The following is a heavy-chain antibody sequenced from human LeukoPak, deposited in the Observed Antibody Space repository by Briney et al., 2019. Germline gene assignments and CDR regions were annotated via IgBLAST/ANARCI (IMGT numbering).Heavy chain of an antibody. Sequence: GGSLRLSCAASGFTFSSYSMNWVRQAPGKGLEWVSSISSSSSYIYYADSVKGRFTISRDNAKNSLYLQMNSLRAEDTAVYYCARDREGIAPRPFDYWGQGTLGTVSS. CDR2: ISSSSSYI. CDR3: ARDREGIAPRPFDY. J-gene: IGHJ4*02. V-gene: IGHV3-21*01. CDR1: GFTFSSYS. D-gene: IGHD6-6*01.